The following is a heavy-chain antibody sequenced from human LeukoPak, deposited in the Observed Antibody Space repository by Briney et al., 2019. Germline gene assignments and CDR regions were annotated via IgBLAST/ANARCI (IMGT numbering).Heavy chain of an antibody. CDR3: TTERRRLLWFGELSKLESSDAFDI. J-gene: IGHJ3*02. D-gene: IGHD3-10*01. V-gene: IGHV3-15*01. CDR1: GFTFSDAW. Sequence: GGSLRLSCAVSGFTFSDAWMAWVRQAPGKGLEWVGHIQTKADGGTTDYAAPVKGRFTISRDDSKNTLYLQMNSLKTEDTAVYYCTTERRRLLWFGELSKLESSDAFDIWGQGTMVTVSS. CDR2: IQTKADGGTT.